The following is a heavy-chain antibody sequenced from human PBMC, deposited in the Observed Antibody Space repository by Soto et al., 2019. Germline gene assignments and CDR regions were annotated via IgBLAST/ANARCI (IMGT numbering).Heavy chain of an antibody. Sequence: GGSLILSCAPSGFTCSSYSMSWVRQAPGKGLLGWVSVSYSGGSTYYADSVKGRFTISRDNSKNTLYLQMNSLRAEDTAVYYCAKGGAGSSEGYYYYGMDVWGQGTTVTVSS. CDR2: SYSGGST. V-gene: IGHV3-23*01. J-gene: IGHJ6*02. CDR3: AKGGAGSSEGYYYYGMDV. CDR1: GFTCSSYS. D-gene: IGHD6-6*01.